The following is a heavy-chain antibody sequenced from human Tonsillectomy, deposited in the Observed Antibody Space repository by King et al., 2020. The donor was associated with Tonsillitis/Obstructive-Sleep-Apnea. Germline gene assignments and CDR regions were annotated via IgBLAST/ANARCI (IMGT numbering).Heavy chain of an antibody. CDR1: GGSFNGYY. Sequence: VQLQQWGAGLLKPSETLSLTCAVYGGSFNGYYWSWIRQPPGKGLEWIGEINHSGSTNYNPSLKSRVTISVDTSKNQFSLKLSSVTAADTAVYYCARGGYCSSTSCYVSGWFDPWGQGTLVTVSS. J-gene: IGHJ5*02. CDR2: INHSGST. CDR3: ARGGYCSSTSCYVSGWFDP. D-gene: IGHD2-2*01. V-gene: IGHV4-34*01.